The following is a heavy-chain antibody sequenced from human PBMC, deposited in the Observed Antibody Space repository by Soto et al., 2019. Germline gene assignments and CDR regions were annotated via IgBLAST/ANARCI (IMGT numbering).Heavy chain of an antibody. V-gene: IGHV1-8*01. CDR3: AREEIAAPGTGYYYYGMDV. D-gene: IGHD6-13*01. J-gene: IGHJ6*02. Sequence: QVQLVQSGAEVKKPGASVKVSCKASGDTFTSYDINWVRQATGQGLEWMGWMNPNSGNTGYAQKFQGRVTMTRNTSISTAYMELSSLRSEDTAVYYCAREEIAAPGTGYYYYGMDVWGQGTPVTVSS. CDR2: MNPNSGNT. CDR1: GDTFTSYD.